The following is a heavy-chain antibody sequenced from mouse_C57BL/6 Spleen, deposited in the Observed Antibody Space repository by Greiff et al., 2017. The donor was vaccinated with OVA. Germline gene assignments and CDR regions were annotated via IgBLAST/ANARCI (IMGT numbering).Heavy chain of an antibody. V-gene: IGHV3-6*01. J-gene: IGHJ1*03. CDR2: ISYDGSN. CDR3: ARDYGSSSRYFDV. Sequence: VQLKESGPGLVKPSQSLSLTCSVTGYSITSGYYWNWIRQFPGNKLEWMGYISYDGSNNYNPSLKNRISITRDTSKNQFFLKLNSVTTEDTATYYCARDYGSSSRYFDVWGTGTTVTVSS. D-gene: IGHD1-1*01. CDR1: GYSITSGYY.